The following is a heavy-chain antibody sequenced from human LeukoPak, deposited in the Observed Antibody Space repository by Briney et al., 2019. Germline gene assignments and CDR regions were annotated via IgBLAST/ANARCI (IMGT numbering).Heavy chain of an antibody. CDR1: GFTFSIYG. D-gene: IGHD6-13*01. CDR2: MSYDGSNK. Sequence: GRSLRLSCAASGFTFSIYGMHWVRQAPGKGLEGVAVMSYDGSNKYYADSVKGRFTISRDNSKNTLYLQMDSLRTEDTAVYYCANSHTSSWYYCNHWGQGTLVTVSS. J-gene: IGHJ4*02. V-gene: IGHV3-30*18. CDR3: ANSHTSSWYYCNH.